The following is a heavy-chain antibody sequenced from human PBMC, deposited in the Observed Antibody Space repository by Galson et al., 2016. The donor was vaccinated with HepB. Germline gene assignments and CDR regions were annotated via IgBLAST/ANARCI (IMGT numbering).Heavy chain of an antibody. V-gene: IGHV4-4*02. Sequence: SETLSLTCAVSGGSISSGHWWTWVRQPPGKGLEWIGEIYHSGSTNHNPSLKSRVTISLDKSKNQFSLNLTSVTAADTAVYYCARGARYNYGRGVGRNFDYWGQGTLVTVSS. CDR3: ARGARYNYGRGVGRNFDY. CDR2: IYHSGST. CDR1: GGSISSGHW. D-gene: IGHD5-18*01. J-gene: IGHJ4*02.